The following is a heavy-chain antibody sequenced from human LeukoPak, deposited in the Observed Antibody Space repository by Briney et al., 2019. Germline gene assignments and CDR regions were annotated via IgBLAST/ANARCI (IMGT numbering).Heavy chain of an antibody. CDR3: ARAYCVGDCTVLHIYFDN. V-gene: IGHV4-59*08. Sequence: SETLSLTCTVSGGSISPYYWSWIRQPPGKGLEWIGYIYYSGSTNYNPSLKSRVTISVDTSKNQFSLKLRSVMAADTAVYYCARAYCVGDCTVLHIYFDNWGQGTLVTVSS. CDR1: GGSISPYY. D-gene: IGHD2-21*02. J-gene: IGHJ4*02. CDR2: IYYSGST.